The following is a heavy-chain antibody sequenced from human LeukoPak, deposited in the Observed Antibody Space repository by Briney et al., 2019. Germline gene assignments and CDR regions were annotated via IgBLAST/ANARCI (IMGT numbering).Heavy chain of an antibody. V-gene: IGHV1-8*02. CDR3: ARRSIRSSGWDD. CDR1: GYTFTSYG. D-gene: IGHD6-19*01. CDR2: MNPNSGNT. Sequence: ASVKVSCKASGYTFTSYGISWVRQAPGQGLEWMGWMNPNSGNTGYAQRFQGRVTMTRNTSISTAYMELSSLRSEDTAVYYCARRSIRSSGWDDWGQGTLVTVSS. J-gene: IGHJ4*02.